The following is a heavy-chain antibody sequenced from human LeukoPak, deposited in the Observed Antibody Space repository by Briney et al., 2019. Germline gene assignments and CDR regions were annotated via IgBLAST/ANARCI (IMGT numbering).Heavy chain of an antibody. V-gene: IGHV3-7*01. D-gene: IGHD3-10*01. J-gene: IGHJ4*02. CDR2: IKPDGSEK. Sequence: GGSLRLSCAASGFTFSTYWMNWVRQAPGKGLEWVANIKPDGSEKYYVDSVKGRFTISRDNAKNSLYLQMNSLRAEDTAVYYCAKDVTLVRGGLFDYWGQGTLVTVSS. CDR1: GFTFSTYW. CDR3: AKDVTLVRGGLFDY.